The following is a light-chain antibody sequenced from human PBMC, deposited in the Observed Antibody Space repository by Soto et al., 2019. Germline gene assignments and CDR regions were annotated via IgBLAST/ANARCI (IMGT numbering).Light chain of an antibody. J-gene: IGLJ1*01. CDR2: DVT. CDR3: CSYAGTSINV. V-gene: IGLV2-11*01. Sequence: QSALTQPHSVSGSPGQSVTISCTGTSSDVGAYNYVSWYQQHPGKAPKLIIYDVTKRPSGVPDRFSGSKSGIMASLTISDLQAEDEADYYCCSYAGTSINVFGTGTKLTVL. CDR1: SSDVGAYNY.